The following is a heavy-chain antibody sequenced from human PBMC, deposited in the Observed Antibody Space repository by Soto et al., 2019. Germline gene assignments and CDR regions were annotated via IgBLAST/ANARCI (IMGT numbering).Heavy chain of an antibody. CDR3: ASSPPPYCSSTSCEIPPPDAFDI. Sequence: GGSLRLSCAASGFTFSSYAMSWVRQAPGKGLEWVSAISGSGGSTYYADSVKGRFTISRDNSKNTLYLQMNSLRAEDTAVYYCASSPPPYCSSTSCEIPPPDAFDIWGQGTMVTVSS. J-gene: IGHJ3*02. V-gene: IGHV3-23*01. CDR1: GFTFSSYA. CDR2: ISGSGGST. D-gene: IGHD2-2*01.